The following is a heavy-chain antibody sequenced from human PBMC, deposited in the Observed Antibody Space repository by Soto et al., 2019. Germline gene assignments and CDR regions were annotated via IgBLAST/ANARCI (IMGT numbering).Heavy chain of an antibody. CDR1: GGSISSSRSY. CDR3: ARQAAAPGIDLWFDP. Sequence: PSETLSLTCNVSGGSISSSRSYWAWFRQPPGKELEWIANIFYAGNTYYNPSLESRVTVSVDTSKNQFSLKLDSVTAADTAVYYCARQAAAPGIDLWFDPWGQGTLVTVSS. J-gene: IGHJ5*02. CDR2: IFYAGNT. D-gene: IGHD6-13*01. V-gene: IGHV4-39*01.